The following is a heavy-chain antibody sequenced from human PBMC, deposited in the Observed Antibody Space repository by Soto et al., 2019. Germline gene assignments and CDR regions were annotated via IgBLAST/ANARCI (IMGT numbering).Heavy chain of an antibody. CDR1: GYSFTSYW. J-gene: IGHJ6*02. V-gene: IGHV5-51*01. Sequence: GESLKISCKGSGYSFTSYWIGWVRQMPGKGLEWMGIIYPGDSDTRYSPSFQGQVTISADKSISTAYLQWSSLKASDTAMYYCPRRPWFGEFVLYGMDVWGQGATVTVSS. CDR3: PRRPWFGEFVLYGMDV. D-gene: IGHD3-10*01. CDR2: IYPGDSDT.